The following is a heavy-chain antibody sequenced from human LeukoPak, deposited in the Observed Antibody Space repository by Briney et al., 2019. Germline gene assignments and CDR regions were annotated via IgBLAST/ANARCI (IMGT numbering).Heavy chain of an antibody. CDR2: ISSSSSYI. Sequence: GGSLRLSCATSGFTFSSYIMSWVRQAPGKGLEWVSFISSSSSYIYYADSVKGRFTISRDNAKNSLYLQMNSLRAEDTAVYYCARDAPQAAADTAFDYWGQGTLVTVSS. J-gene: IGHJ4*02. CDR1: GFTFSSYI. V-gene: IGHV3-21*01. D-gene: IGHD6-13*01. CDR3: ARDAPQAAADTAFDY.